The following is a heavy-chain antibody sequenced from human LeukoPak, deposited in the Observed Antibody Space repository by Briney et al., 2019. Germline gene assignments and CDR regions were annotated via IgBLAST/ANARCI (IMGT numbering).Heavy chain of an antibody. J-gene: IGHJ4*02. CDR2: IYHSGST. Sequence: SETLSLTCTVSGYSISSGYYWGWIRQPPGKGLEWIGSIYHSGSTYYNPSLKSRVTISVDTSKNQFSLKLSSVTAADTAVYYCARDNGYYGSGSLGYWGQGTLVTVSS. CDR1: GYSISSGYY. V-gene: IGHV4-38-2*02. CDR3: ARDNGYYGSGSLGY. D-gene: IGHD3-10*01.